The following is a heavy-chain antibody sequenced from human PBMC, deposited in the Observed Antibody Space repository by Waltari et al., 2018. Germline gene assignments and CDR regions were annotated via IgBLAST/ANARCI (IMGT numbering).Heavy chain of an antibody. Sequence: QVQLVESGGGVVQPGRSLRLSCAASGFTFSSYGMHWVRQAPGKGLEWVAVIWYDGSNKSYDDSVKGRFTISRDNSKNTLYLPMNSLRAEDTAVYYCARDQTVYSSRLYGMDVWGQGTTVTVSS. CDR2: IWYDGSNK. J-gene: IGHJ6*02. CDR1: GFTFSSYG. CDR3: ARDQTVYSSRLYGMDV. V-gene: IGHV3-33*01. D-gene: IGHD5-18*01.